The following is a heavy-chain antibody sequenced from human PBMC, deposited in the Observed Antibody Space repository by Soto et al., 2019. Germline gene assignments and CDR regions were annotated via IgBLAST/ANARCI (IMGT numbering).Heavy chain of an antibody. CDR2: IIPIFGTA. V-gene: IGHV1-69*12. J-gene: IGHJ4*02. CDR1: GGTFSSYT. D-gene: IGHD3-22*01. Sequence: QVQLVQSGAEVKKPGSSVKVSCKASGGTFSSYTISWVRQAPGQGLEWMGGIIPIFGTANYAQKFQGRVTITAGECTSTAYMELSSLRSEDTAVYYCARGRDSSGYSAYYFDYWGQGTLVTVSS. CDR3: ARGRDSSGYSAYYFDY.